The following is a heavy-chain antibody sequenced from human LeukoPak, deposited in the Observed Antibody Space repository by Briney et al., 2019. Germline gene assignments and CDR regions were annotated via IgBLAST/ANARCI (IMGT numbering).Heavy chain of an antibody. CDR2: ISGSGSST. D-gene: IGHD2-15*01. V-gene: IGHV3-23*01. Sequence: GGSLRLSCGASGFTFSSYAMNWVRQAPGKGLEWVSGISGSGSSTYYADSVKGRFTISRDNSKNTLYLQMNSLRAEDTDIYYCAKARYCSGGSCYFDYWGQGTLVTVSS. J-gene: IGHJ4*02. CDR3: AKARYCSGGSCYFDY. CDR1: GFTFSSYA.